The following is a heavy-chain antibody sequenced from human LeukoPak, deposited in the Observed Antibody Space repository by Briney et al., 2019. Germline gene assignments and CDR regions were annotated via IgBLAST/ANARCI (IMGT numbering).Heavy chain of an antibody. CDR2: VYYTGGT. D-gene: IGHD1-26*01. CDR3: ARGGLKWELLPARARKSYYFDY. J-gene: IGHJ4*02. V-gene: IGHV4-59*12. Sequence: SETLSLTCTVSGGSMSSKYWSWIRQPPGKGLEWIGYVYYTGGTDYHPSLKTRTTISIDTSKNQFSLKLRSVTAADTAVYYCARGGLKWELLPARARKSYYFDYWGQGTLVTVSS. CDR1: GGSMSSKY.